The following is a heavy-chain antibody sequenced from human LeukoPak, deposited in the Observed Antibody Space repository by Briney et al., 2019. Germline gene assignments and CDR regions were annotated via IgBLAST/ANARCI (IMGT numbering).Heavy chain of an antibody. V-gene: IGHV3-53*01. Sequence: GGSLRLSCAASGFTVSSNYMSWVRQAPGKGLEWVSVIYSGGSTYYADSVKGRFTISRDNSKNTLYLQMNGLRAEDTAVYYCAREAAMVRGVMLDYWGQGTLVTVSS. D-gene: IGHD3-10*01. CDR1: GFTVSSNY. J-gene: IGHJ4*02. CDR2: IYSGGST. CDR3: AREAAMVRGVMLDY.